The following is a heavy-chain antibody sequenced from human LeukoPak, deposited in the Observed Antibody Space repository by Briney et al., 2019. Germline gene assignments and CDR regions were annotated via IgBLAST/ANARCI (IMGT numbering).Heavy chain of an antibody. CDR2: ISGSGGST. CDR3: AKDPGCSSTSCYKDGAFDI. Sequence: PGGSLRLSCAASGFTFSSYAMSWVRQAPGKGLEWVSAISGSGGSTYYADSVKGRFTISRDNSKNMLYLQMNSLRAEDTAVYYCAKDPGCSSTSCYKDGAFDIWGQGTMVTVSS. V-gene: IGHV3-23*01. CDR1: GFTFSSYA. D-gene: IGHD2-2*02. J-gene: IGHJ3*02.